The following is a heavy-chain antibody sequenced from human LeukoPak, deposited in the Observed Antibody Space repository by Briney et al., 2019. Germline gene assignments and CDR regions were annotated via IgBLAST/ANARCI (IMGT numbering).Heavy chain of an antibody. CDR3: AKKYNNYYFDY. J-gene: IGHJ4*02. D-gene: IGHD1-14*01. Sequence: SETLSLTCTVSDDSISDYYRGWIRQPPGKGLERIGYFHNSGTSTYNPSLKSRVTISADASKNQFSLKLNSLTTADTAVYYCAKKYNNYYFDYWGQGTLVTVSS. CDR2: FHNSGTS. V-gene: IGHV4-59*01. CDR1: DDSISDYY.